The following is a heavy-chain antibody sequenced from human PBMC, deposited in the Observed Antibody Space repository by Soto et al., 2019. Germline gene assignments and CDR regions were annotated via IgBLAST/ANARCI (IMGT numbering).Heavy chain of an antibody. Sequence: QVQLVQSGAEVKKPGASVKVSCKTSGYSFTKYGVNWVRQAPGQGLQWMGRINPNNGNTDYAQTVQARLTITTATSTSTASMELGSMRSTDAAVDYCAGEVRVLGRGLAFDIWGPGTMVTVSS. CDR3: AGEVRVLGRGLAFDI. CDR1: GYSFTKYG. J-gene: IGHJ3*02. D-gene: IGHD3-3*01. V-gene: IGHV1-18*01. CDR2: INPNNGNT.